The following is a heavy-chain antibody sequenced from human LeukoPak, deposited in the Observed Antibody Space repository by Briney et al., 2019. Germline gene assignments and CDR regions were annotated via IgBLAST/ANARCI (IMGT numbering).Heavy chain of an antibody. CDR3: ARNYDILTGYYPFEY. D-gene: IGHD3-9*01. CDR2: INPNSGGT. CDR1: GYTFTGYY. V-gene: IGHV1-2*02. J-gene: IGHJ4*02. Sequence: GASVKVSCKASGYTFTGYYMHWVRQAPGQGLEWMGWINPNSGGTNYAQKFQGRVTMTRDTSISTAYMELSRLRSDDTAVYYCARNYDILTGYYPFEYWGQGSLVTVSS.